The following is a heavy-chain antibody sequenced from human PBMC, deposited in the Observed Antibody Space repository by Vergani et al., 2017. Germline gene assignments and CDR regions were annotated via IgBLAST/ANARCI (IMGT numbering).Heavy chain of an antibody. Sequence: EVQLLESGGGLVQPGGSLRLSCAASGFTFSSYAMSWVRQAPGKGLEWVSAISGSGGSTYYADSVKGRFTISRDNSKNTLYLQMNSLRAEDTAVYYCASASTGYSSSWYYYYYYMDVWGKGTTVTVSS. J-gene: IGHJ6*03. CDR1: GFTFSSYA. D-gene: IGHD6-13*01. CDR3: ASASTGYSSSWYYYYYYMDV. V-gene: IGHV3-23*01. CDR2: ISGSGGST.